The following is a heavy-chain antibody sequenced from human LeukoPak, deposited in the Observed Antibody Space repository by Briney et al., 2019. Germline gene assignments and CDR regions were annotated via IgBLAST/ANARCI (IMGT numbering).Heavy chain of an antibody. CDR3: ARWGGVGMDV. V-gene: IGHV1-46*01. Sequence: ATVTVSCKASGYTFTSYYMHWVRQAPGQGLEWMGLINPSGGSTSYAQKFQGRVIMTRDTSTSTVYMELSSLRSEDTAVYYCARWGGVGMDVWGEGTTLTVSS. D-gene: IGHD2-8*01. CDR2: INPSGGST. CDR1: GYTFTSYY. J-gene: IGHJ6*04.